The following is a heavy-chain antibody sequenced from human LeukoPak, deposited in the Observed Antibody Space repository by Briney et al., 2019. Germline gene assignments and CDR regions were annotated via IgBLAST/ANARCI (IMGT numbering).Heavy chain of an antibody. J-gene: IGHJ3*01. D-gene: IGHD3-10*01. CDR1: GFTFSDYA. Sequence: GDSLRLSCTGSGFTFSDYAMAWVRQAPGKGLEWVSSIARNNEYRYYADSLRGRFTISRDNAKESLYLQVNSLRPEDTAFYYCVRKSSLVGVDAYDLWGQGTMVTVAS. CDR2: IARNNEYR. CDR3: VRKSSLVGVDAYDL. V-gene: IGHV3-21*01.